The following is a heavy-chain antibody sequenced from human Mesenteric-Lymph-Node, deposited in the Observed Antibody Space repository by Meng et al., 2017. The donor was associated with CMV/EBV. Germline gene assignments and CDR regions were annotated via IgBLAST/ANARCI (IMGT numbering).Heavy chain of an antibody. J-gene: IGHJ6*02. Sequence: GESLKISCTASGFTFSNFGMHWVRQAPGKGLEWVAVVWYDGGTKYYGDSVKGRFTISRDNSKNILYLQMNSLRAEDTAVYYCARGMGQLPEKNYYYYWGQGTTVTVSS. D-gene: IGHD2-2*01. CDR3: ARGMGQLPEKNYYYY. CDR2: VWYDGGTK. V-gene: IGHV3-33*01. CDR1: GFTFSNFG.